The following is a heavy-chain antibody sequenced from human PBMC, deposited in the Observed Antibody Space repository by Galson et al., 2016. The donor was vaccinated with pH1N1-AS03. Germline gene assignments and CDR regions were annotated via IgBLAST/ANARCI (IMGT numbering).Heavy chain of an antibody. Sequence: SLRLSCAASEFSFSRFAMAWVRQAPGKGLEWVSSIIGSGENTWYAESAKGRITISRDNSKNTLYLQLNRLRAEDTALDYCAKGSGYLSDATCSRFDRWGQGTLVTVSS. CDR3: AKGSGYLSDATCSRFDR. CDR2: IIGSGENT. D-gene: IGHD2-15*01. V-gene: IGHV3-23*01. J-gene: IGHJ4*02. CDR1: EFSFSRFA.